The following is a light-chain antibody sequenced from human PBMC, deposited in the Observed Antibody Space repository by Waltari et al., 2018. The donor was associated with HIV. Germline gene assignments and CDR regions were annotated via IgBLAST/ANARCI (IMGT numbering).Light chain of an antibody. V-gene: IGLV2-14*04. Sequence: LSGSPGQCIPSSSPGPDSDVGGYNNFSWYQQHLGKAPKLMIYDVSNRPSGVSNRLSGSKSGNTASLTISGLQAEDEADYYCSSYTSSSFVVFGGGTKLTVL. CDR2: DVS. J-gene: IGLJ2*01. CDR1: DSDVGGYNN. CDR3: SSYTSSSFVV.